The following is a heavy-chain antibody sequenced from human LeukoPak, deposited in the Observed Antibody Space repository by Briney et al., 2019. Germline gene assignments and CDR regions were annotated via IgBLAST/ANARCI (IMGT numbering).Heavy chain of an antibody. V-gene: IGHV1-2*06. CDR1: GYTFTRYY. D-gene: IGHD3-9*01. CDR2: INPNSGGT. CDR3: ARSPGPVYFDWLPRVDYFDY. Sequence: GASVKVSCKASGYTFTRYYMHWVRQAPEQGLEWMGRINPNSGGTNYAQKFQGRVTMTRDTSISTAYMELSRLRSDDTAVYSCARSPGPVYFDWLPRVDYFDYWGQGTLVTVSS. J-gene: IGHJ4*02.